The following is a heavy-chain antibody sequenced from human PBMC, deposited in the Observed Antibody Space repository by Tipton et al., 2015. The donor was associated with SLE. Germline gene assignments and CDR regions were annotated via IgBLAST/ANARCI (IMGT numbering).Heavy chain of an antibody. V-gene: IGHV4-38-2*02. CDR2: IYHSGST. D-gene: IGHD3-22*01. Sequence: TLSLTCTVSGYSISSGYYWGWIRQPPGKGLEWIGSIYHSGSTYYNPSLKSRVTISVDTSKNQFSLKLSSVTAADTAVYYCARARYDSSGYNQYFQHWGQGTLVTVSS. CDR3: ARARYDSSGYNQYFQH. CDR1: GYSISSGYY. J-gene: IGHJ1*01.